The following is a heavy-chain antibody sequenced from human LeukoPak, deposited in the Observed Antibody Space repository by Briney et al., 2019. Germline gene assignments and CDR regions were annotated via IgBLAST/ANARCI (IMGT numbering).Heavy chain of an antibody. CDR1: GGSISSYY. D-gene: IGHD4-17*01. J-gene: IGHJ5*02. Sequence: SETLSLTCTVSGGSISSYYWSWIRQPPGKGLEWIGYIYYSGSTNYIPSLKSRVTISVDTSKNQFSLKLSSVTAADTAVYYCARSHAYGDYVRWFDPWGQGTLVTVSS. CDR2: IYYSGST. CDR3: ARSHAYGDYVRWFDP. V-gene: IGHV4-59*01.